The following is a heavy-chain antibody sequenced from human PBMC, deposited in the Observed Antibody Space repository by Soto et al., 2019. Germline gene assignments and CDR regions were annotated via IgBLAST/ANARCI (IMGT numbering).Heavy chain of an antibody. D-gene: IGHD3-22*01. V-gene: IGHV4-4*07. Sequence: QVQLQESGPGLVKPSETLSLTCTVSGDSISSYYWSWIRQPAGKGLEWIGRIYTSGSTIYNPSLKSRFTMSVDTSKSQCSLKLSSVTAADTDVYDCARDPSHYDSSGYSESAFDIWGRGTMVTVSS. J-gene: IGHJ3*02. CDR1: GDSISSYY. CDR2: IYTSGST. CDR3: ARDPSHYDSSGYSESAFDI.